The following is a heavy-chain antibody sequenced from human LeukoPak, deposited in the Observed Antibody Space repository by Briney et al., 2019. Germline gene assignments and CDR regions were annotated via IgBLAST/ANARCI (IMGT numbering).Heavy chain of an antibody. J-gene: IGHJ4*02. Sequence: ASVNVSCKVSGYTLTELSMHWVRQAPGKGLEWMGGFDPEDGETIYAQKFQGRVTMTEDTSTDTAYMELSSLRSEDTAVYYCATGAHRQQWLVHQIDYWGQGTLVTVSS. CDR2: FDPEDGET. D-gene: IGHD6-19*01. CDR1: GYTLTELS. V-gene: IGHV1-24*01. CDR3: ATGAHRQQWLVHQIDY.